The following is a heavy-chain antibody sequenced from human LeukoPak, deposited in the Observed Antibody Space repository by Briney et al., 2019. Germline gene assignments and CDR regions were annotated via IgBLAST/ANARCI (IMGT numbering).Heavy chain of an antibody. V-gene: IGHV4-61*05. CDR3: ARGLTSGYSSSWYEDY. J-gene: IGHJ4*02. CDR2: IYYSGST. CDR1: GGSISSSSYY. Sequence: SETLSLTCTVSGGSISSSSYYWSWIRQPPGKGLEWIGYIYYSGSTSYNPSLKSRVTISVDTSKNQFSLKLSSVTAADTAVYYCARGLTSGYSSSWYEDYWGQGTLVTVSS. D-gene: IGHD6-13*01.